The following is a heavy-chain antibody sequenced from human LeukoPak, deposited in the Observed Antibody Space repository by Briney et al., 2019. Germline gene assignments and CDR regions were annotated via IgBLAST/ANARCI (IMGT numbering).Heavy chain of an antibody. CDR1: GYSFTSYW. D-gene: IGHD3-22*01. CDR2: IYPGDSDT. J-gene: IGHJ3*02. V-gene: IGHV5-51*01. CDR3: ARERAYYYDSSGYRQIDAFDI. Sequence: GESLKISFKGSGYSFTSYWIGWVRQMPGKGLEWMGIIYPGDSDTRYSPSFQGQVTISADKSISTAYLQWSSLKASDTAMYYCARERAYYYDSSGYRQIDAFDIWGQGTMVTVSS.